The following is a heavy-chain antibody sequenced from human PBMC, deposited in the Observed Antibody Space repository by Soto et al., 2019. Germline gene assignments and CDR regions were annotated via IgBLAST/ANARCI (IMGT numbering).Heavy chain of an antibody. CDR1: GFSFSNLC. CDR2: IWFDGSHK. J-gene: IGHJ3*02. D-gene: IGHD3-9*01. V-gene: IGHV3-33*01. CDR3: ARERIKDYDTSRKAFDI. Sequence: GGSLRLSCAASGFSFSNLCMHWVRQAPGKGLEWVAVIWFDGSHKFYADSVKGRFTISRDNYKNTLYLQMDSLRAEDTAVYFCARERIKDYDTSRKAFDIWGQGTLVTVSS.